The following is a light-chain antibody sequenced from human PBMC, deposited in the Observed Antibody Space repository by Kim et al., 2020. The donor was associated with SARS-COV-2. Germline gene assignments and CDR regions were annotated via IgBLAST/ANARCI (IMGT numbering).Light chain of an antibody. CDR1: ALPEKQ. J-gene: IGLJ1*01. Sequence: VSPGKTARLTCSGDALPEKQTYWYQQKSGQAPLLLIYKDSERPSGIPGRFSGSSSGTTVTLTISGVQAEDDADYYCQSADGSGTYVFGTGTKVTVL. V-gene: IGLV3-25*03. CDR2: KDS. CDR3: QSADGSGTYV.